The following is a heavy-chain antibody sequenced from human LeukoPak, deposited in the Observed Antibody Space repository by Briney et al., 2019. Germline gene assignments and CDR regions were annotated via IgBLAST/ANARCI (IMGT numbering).Heavy chain of an antibody. V-gene: IGHV3-48*03. CDR3: ARVVRDGYNRIDY. Sequence: GGSLRLSCAASGFTFSTYEMNWVRQAPGKGLEWVSYISGTGTTIYYADSVKGRSTISRDNAKNSLYLQMNSLRAEDTAVYYCARVVRDGYNRIDYWGQGTLVTVSS. CDR1: GFTFSTYE. J-gene: IGHJ4*02. CDR2: ISGTGTTI. D-gene: IGHD5-24*01.